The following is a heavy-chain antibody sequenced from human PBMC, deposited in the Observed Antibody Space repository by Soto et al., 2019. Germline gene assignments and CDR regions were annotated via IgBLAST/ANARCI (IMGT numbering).Heavy chain of an antibody. D-gene: IGHD1-1*01. CDR2: IIPILGIA. Sequence: QVQLLQSGAEVKEPGSCVKVSCKASGGTFSSYTISWVRQTPGQGLEWMGRIIPILGIANYAQKFQGRVTITADHSTTPAYMEQSSLRSEDTAVYYCARARVRLERQEGFDSWGQGTLVTVSS. CDR1: GGTFSSYT. V-gene: IGHV1-69*02. J-gene: IGHJ4*02. CDR3: ARARVRLERQEGFDS.